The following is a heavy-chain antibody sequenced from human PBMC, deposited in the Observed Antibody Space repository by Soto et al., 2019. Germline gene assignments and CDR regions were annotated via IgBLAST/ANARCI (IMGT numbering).Heavy chain of an antibody. J-gene: IGHJ4*02. CDR1: GGSISGYY. Sequence: QVQLQESGPGLVKPSETLSLTCTVSGGSISGYYWSWIRQPPGKGLEWIAYVYSSGSTSYNPSLKTRVTISVDTSKNQFSLKLSSVTAADTAGYYCARPILTRYRYTFAYWGQGTLVAVSS. CDR3: ARPILTRYRYTFAY. D-gene: IGHD3-9*01. V-gene: IGHV4-59*08. CDR2: VYSSGST.